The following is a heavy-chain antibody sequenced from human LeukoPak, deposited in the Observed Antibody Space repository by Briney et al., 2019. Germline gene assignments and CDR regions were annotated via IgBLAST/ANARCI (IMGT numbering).Heavy chain of an antibody. D-gene: IGHD2-2*01. CDR3: GSAPYQQPEG. J-gene: IGHJ4*02. CDR2: INHSGST. CDR1: GGSFGGYY. V-gene: IGHV4-34*01. Sequence: SETLSHTCAVYGGSFGGYYWSWIRQPPGKGLEWIGEINHSGSTNYNPSLKSRVTISVDTSKYQFSLKLSSVTAADTAVYYCGSAPYQQPEGWGQGTLVTVSS.